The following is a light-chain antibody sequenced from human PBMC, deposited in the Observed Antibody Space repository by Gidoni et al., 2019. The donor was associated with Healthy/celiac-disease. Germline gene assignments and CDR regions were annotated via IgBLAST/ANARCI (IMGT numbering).Light chain of an antibody. J-gene: IGKJ5*01. V-gene: IGKV3-11*01. CDR2: DAS. CDR1: QSASSY. Sequence: EIVLTQSPATLSFSPGARATLSCRASQSASSYLAWYQQKPGQAPRLLIYDASNRATGIPARFSGSGSGTDFTLTISSLEPEDFAVYYCQQRSNWPSITFGQGTRLEIK. CDR3: QQRSNWPSIT.